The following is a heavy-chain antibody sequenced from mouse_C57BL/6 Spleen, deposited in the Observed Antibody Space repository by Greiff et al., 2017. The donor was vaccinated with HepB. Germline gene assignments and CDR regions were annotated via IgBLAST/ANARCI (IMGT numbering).Heavy chain of an antibody. Sequence: VKLMESGPGILQSSQTLSLTCSFSGFSLSTSGMGVSWIRQPSGKGLEWLAHIYWDDDKRYNPSLKSRLTISKDTSRNQVFLKITSVDTADTATYYCARSGSPGYYFDYWGQGTTLTVSS. D-gene: IGHD4-1*01. V-gene: IGHV8-12*01. CDR2: IYWDDDK. CDR1: GFSLSTSGMG. CDR3: ARSGSPGYYFDY. J-gene: IGHJ2*01.